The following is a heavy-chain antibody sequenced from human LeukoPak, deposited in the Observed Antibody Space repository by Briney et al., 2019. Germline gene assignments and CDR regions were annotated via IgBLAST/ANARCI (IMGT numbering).Heavy chain of an antibody. J-gene: IGHJ1*01. Sequence: SVNVSCKASGGTFSSYAISWVRQAPGQGREGMGGIIPIFGTANYAQKFQGRVTITADESTSTAYMELSSLRSEDTAVYYCARAPTFYCSGGSCYSSGYFQHWGQGTLVTVSS. V-gene: IGHV1-69*01. CDR3: ARAPTFYCSGGSCYSSGYFQH. D-gene: IGHD2-15*01. CDR2: IIPIFGTA. CDR1: GGTFSSYA.